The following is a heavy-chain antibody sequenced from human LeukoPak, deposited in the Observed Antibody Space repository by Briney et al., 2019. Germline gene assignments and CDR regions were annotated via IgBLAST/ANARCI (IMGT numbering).Heavy chain of an antibody. V-gene: IGHV3-49*03. D-gene: IGHD2-8*02. Sequence: PGGTLRLSCAASGVTFADYAMSWFRHTPGKGLEWVGFIRRRSSGGSTGYAASVRGRFDISRDDSKSIAYLQMDSLKTEDTAVFYCTRGHCTGGVCHSPDFFDYWGQGTLVTVSS. CDR2: IRRRSSGGST. J-gene: IGHJ4*02. CDR3: TRGHCTGGVCHSPDFFDY. CDR1: GVTFADYA.